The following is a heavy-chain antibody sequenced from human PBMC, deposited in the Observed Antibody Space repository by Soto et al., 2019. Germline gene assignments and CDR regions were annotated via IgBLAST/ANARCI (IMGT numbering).Heavy chain of an antibody. Sequence: SETLSLTCAVSGGSIISFYWSWIRQPAGKGLEWIGRIYSGGRNDYNPSLKSRVTMSVDTSKNQFSLRLSSVTAADTAMYYCARGSSRWDYWGQGTLVTVSS. CDR1: GGSIISFY. CDR2: IYSGGRN. J-gene: IGHJ4*02. V-gene: IGHV4-4*07. CDR3: ARGSSRWDY. D-gene: IGHD6-13*01.